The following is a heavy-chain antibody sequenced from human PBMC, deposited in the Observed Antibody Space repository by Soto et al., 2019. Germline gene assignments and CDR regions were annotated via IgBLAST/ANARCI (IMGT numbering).Heavy chain of an antibody. CDR2: INHSGST. CDR3: ARAPTTPVTTSDWYFDL. CDR1: GGSFSGYY. Sequence: QVQLQQWGAGLLKPSETLSLTCAVYGGSFSGYYWSWIRQPPGKGLECIGEINHSGSTNYNPSLKSRVTISVDTSKTQFSLKLSSVTAAYTAVYYCARAPTTPVTTSDWYFDLWGRGTLVTVSS. D-gene: IGHD4-17*01. J-gene: IGHJ2*01. V-gene: IGHV4-34*01.